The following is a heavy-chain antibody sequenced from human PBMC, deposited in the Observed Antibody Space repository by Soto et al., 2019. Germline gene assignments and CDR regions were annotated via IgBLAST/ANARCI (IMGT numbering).Heavy chain of an antibody. J-gene: IGHJ6*02. V-gene: IGHV4-59*01. Sequence: QVQLQESGPGLVKPSETLSLTCTVSGGSISSYYWSWIRQPPGKGLEWIGYIYYSGSTNYNPSLKSRVTISVDTSKNQFSLKLSSVTAADTAVYYCARDSRDIVATNHYYYYGMDVWGQGTTVTVSS. CDR3: ARDSRDIVATNHYYYYGMDV. CDR2: IYYSGST. D-gene: IGHD5-12*01. CDR1: GGSISSYY.